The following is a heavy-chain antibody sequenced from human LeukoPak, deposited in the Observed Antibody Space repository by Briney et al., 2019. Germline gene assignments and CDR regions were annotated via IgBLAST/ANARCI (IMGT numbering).Heavy chain of an antibody. CDR1: GFTFSRYS. V-gene: IGHV3-21*01. D-gene: IGHD4-17*01. Sequence: GGSLRLSCAASGFTFSRYSMNWVRQAPGKGLEWVSSISSSSSYIYYADSVKGRFTISRDNAKNSLYLQMNSLRAEDTAVYYCASDPPGDYGLGFWGQGTLVTVSS. J-gene: IGHJ4*02. CDR2: ISSSSSYI. CDR3: ASDPPGDYGLGF.